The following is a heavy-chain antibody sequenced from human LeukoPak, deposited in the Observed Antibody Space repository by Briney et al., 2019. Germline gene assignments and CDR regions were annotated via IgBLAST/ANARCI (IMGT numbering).Heavy chain of an antibody. CDR1: GFTFTNSP. Sequence: SVKVSCKASGFTFTNSPMQWVRQARGQRLEWIGWIVVGSGNTNYAQKFQERVTITRDMSTSTAYMELRSLRSEDTAVYYCATGSGWYPPDYWGQGTLVTVSS. CDR3: ATGSGWYPPDY. J-gene: IGHJ4*02. V-gene: IGHV1-58*02. CDR2: IVVGSGNT. D-gene: IGHD6-19*01.